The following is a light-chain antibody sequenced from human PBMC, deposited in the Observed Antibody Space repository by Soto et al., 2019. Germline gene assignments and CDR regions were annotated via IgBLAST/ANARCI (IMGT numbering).Light chain of an antibody. CDR2: EVS. CDR3: SSYTSTSTPCV. V-gene: IGLV2-14*01. CDR1: SSDVGGYNY. Sequence: LTQPASVSGSPGQSITISCTGTSSDVGGYNYVSWYQLHPGKAPKLIIYEVSHRPSGASNHFSGYKSGNTASLTISGLQAEDEADYYCSSYTSTSTPCVFGTGTKVTVL. J-gene: IGLJ1*01.